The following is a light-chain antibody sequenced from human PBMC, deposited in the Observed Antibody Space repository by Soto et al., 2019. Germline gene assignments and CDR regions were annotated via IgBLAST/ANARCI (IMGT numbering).Light chain of an antibody. V-gene: IGLV2-11*01. CDR1: SSDVGGYNY. J-gene: IGLJ1*01. CDR3: CSYAGSYDHYV. CDR2: DVS. Sequence: QSALTQPRSVSGSPGQSITISCTGTSSDVGGYNYVSWYRQHPGKAPKLMIYDVSKRPSGVPDRFSGSKSGNTASLTISGLQDEDEAEYYYCSYAGSYDHYVFGAGTKLTVL.